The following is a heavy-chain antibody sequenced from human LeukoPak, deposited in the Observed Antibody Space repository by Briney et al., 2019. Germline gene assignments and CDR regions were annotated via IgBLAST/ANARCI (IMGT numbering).Heavy chain of an antibody. CDR3: AKVRGSYYFDY. V-gene: IGHV3-23*01. D-gene: IGHD1-26*01. CDR2: ISGRGGST. J-gene: IGHJ4*02. Sequence: GGSLRLSCPASGFTFTNYAMTWVRQAPGRGLEWVSAISGRGGSTYYADSVKGRFTISRDNSKNTLYLQMNSLRAEDTAVYYCAKVRGSYYFDYWGQGTLVTVSS. CDR1: GFTFTNYA.